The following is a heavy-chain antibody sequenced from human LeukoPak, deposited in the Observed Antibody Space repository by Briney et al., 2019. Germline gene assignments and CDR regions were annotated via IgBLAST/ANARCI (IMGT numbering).Heavy chain of an antibody. D-gene: IGHD3-3*01. CDR1: GGSFSGYY. V-gene: IGHV4-34*01. CDR2: INHSGST. J-gene: IGHJ4*02. CDR3: ARGLDDFWSGYQDY. Sequence: PSETLPLTCAVYGGSFSGYYWSWIRQPPGKGLEWIGEINHSGSTNYNPSLKSRVTISVDTSKNQFSLKLSSVAAADTAVYYCARGLDDFWSGYQDYWGQGTLVTVSS.